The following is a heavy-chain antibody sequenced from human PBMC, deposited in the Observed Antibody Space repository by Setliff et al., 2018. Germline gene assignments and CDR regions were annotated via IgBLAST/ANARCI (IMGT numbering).Heavy chain of an antibody. CDR2: IYHSGTI. D-gene: IGHD3-16*01. CDR1: GGSFSGYY. CDR3: ARSGDYIWGSGWTPDS. J-gene: IGHJ4*02. Sequence: LSLTCAVYGGSFSGYYWGWIRQSPGKGLEWIGNIYHSGTIYYNPSLKSRVTISVDTSKNQVSLKLSSVTAADTAVYYCARSGDYIWGSGWTPDSWGQGTLVTVSS. V-gene: IGHV4-34*01.